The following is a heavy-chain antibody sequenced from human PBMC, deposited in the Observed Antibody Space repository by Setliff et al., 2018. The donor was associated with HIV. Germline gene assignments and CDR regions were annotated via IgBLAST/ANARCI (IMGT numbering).Heavy chain of an antibody. CDR3: ARETQTNSGSYLA. CDR1: GYSFTTYY. Sequence: ASVKVSCKASGYSFTTYYIHWVRQAPGQGLEWIGIMNCMNGDTSYAQSLKGRVTVTRDTSTSTVYMDLSSLRPEDTAVYYCARETQTNSGSYLAWGQGTLVTVSS. V-gene: IGHV1-46*01. J-gene: IGHJ4*02. D-gene: IGHD3-10*01. CDR2: MNCMNGDT.